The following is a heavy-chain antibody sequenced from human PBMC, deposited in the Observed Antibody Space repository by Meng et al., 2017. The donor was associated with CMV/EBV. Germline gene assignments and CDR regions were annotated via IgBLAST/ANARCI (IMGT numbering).Heavy chain of an antibody. CDR1: GVTFSSCT. V-gene: IGHV1-69*13. Sequence: SVKVSCKASGVTFSSCTLSWVRQAPGQGLEWMGGITPIFGVAQYAQNFQGRVTITADEYTNTAYMDVSSLRSEDTAVYYCARQYYDFWRGPFGLNYYGMDVWGQGTTVTVSS. J-gene: IGHJ6*02. CDR2: ITPIFGVA. CDR3: ARQYYDFWRGPFGLNYYGMDV. D-gene: IGHD3-3*01.